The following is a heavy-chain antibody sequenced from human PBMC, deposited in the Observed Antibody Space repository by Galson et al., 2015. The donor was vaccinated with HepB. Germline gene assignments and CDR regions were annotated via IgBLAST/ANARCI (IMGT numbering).Heavy chain of an antibody. V-gene: IGHV1-8*01. CDR1: GYTFTSYD. D-gene: IGHD2-2*01. CDR2: MNPNSGNT. J-gene: IGHJ5*02. CDR3: ARGRGIVVVPAATSSWFDP. Sequence: SVKVSCKASGYTFTSYDINWVRQATGQGLEWMGWMNPNSGNTGYAQKFQGRVTMTRNTSISTAYTELSSLRSEDTAVYYCARGRGIVVVPAATSSWFDPWGQGTLVTVSS.